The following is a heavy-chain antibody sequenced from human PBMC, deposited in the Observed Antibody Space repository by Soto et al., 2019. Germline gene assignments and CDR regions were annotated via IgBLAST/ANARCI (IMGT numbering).Heavy chain of an antibody. CDR1: GFTFSDQY. Sequence: EVQLVESGGGLVQPGGSLRLSCVAPGFTFSDQYIDWVRQAPGKGLEWVGRSANKANSYTTEYAASVQGRFTISRDDSKNSLYLQMNSLKTEDTAVYSCTRGYSGVSIYAFDVWGQGTMVTVSS. J-gene: IGHJ3*01. CDR2: SANKANSYTT. V-gene: IGHV3-72*01. D-gene: IGHD6-19*01. CDR3: TRGYSGVSIYAFDV.